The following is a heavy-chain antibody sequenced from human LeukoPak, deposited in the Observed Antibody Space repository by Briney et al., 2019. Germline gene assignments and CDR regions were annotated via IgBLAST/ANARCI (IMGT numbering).Heavy chain of an antibody. Sequence: PSQTLSLTCAVSGGSISSGGYSWSWIRQPPGKGLEWIGYIYYSGSTNYNPSLKSRVTISVDTSKNQFSLKLSSVTAADTAVYYCARGPYSSSWYEIDYWGQGTLVTVSS. J-gene: IGHJ4*02. D-gene: IGHD6-13*01. CDR3: ARGPYSSSWYEIDY. CDR1: GGSISSGGYS. CDR2: IYYSGST. V-gene: IGHV4-61*08.